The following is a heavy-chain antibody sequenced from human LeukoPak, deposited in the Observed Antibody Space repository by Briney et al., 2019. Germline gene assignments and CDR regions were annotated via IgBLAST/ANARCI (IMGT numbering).Heavy chain of an antibody. D-gene: IGHD5-12*01. CDR2: INHSGST. J-gene: IGHJ6*03. Sequence: SETLSLTCAVYGGSFSGYYWSWIRQPPGKGLEWIGEINHSGSTNYNPSLKSRVTISVDTSKNQFSLKLSSVTAADTAVYYCAISGYDYVWSQRNYYYYYMDVWGKGTTVTVSS. CDR3: AISGYDYVWSQRNYYYYYMDV. CDR1: GGSFSGYY. V-gene: IGHV4-34*01.